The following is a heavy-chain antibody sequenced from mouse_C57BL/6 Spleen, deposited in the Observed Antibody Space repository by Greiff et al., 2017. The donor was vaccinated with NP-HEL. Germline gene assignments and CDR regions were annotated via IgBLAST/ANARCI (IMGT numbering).Heavy chain of an antibody. CDR1: GYTFTSYG. CDR3: ARKGDYGSSLWYFDV. V-gene: IGHV1-81*01. CDR2: IYPRSGNT. D-gene: IGHD1-1*01. J-gene: IGHJ1*03. Sequence: VQLQQSGAELARPGASVKLSCKASGYTFTSYGISWVKQRTGQGLEWIGEIYPRSGNTNYNEKFKGKATLTADKSSSTAYMELRSMTAEDSAVYVWARKGDYGSSLWYFDVWGTGTTVTVSS.